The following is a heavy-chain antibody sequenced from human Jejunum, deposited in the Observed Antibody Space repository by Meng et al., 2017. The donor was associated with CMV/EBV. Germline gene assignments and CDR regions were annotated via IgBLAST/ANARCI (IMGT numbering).Heavy chain of an antibody. CDR1: AFTFTTFW. CDR2: IRQDGSEK. D-gene: IGHD3-22*01. CDR3: TRANRDSKYYAVDV. J-gene: IGHJ6*02. Sequence: AFTFTTFWMGWARQAPGKGLEWVANIRQDGSEKYYVDSVKGRFTISRDNARNSLYLQMNSLRAEDTALYYCTRANRDSKYYAVDVWGQGTKVTVSS. V-gene: IGHV3-7*01.